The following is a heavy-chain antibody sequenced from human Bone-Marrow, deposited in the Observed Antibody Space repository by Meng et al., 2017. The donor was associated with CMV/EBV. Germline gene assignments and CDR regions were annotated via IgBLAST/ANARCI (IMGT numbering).Heavy chain of an antibody. V-gene: IGHV3-21*04. CDR2: ISSSSSYI. D-gene: IGHD4-11*01. J-gene: IGHJ6*02. CDR1: GFTFSSYS. CDR3: ARDNYVAPYYGMDV. Sequence: GESLKISCAASGFTFSSYSMNWVRQAPGKGLEWVSSISSSSSYIYYADSVKGRFTISRDNAKNSLYLQMNSLRAEDTAVYYCARDNYVAPYYGMDVWGRGTTVTVSS.